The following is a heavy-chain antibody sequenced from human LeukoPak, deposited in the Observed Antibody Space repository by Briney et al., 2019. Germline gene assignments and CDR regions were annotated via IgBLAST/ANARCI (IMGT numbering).Heavy chain of an antibody. Sequence: GESLKISCKGSGYSFTSYWIGWVRQMPGKGLEWMGFIYPGDSDTRYSPSFQGQVTISADKSISTAYLQWSSLKASDTAMYYCARIKYSSYDALDIWGQGTMVTVSS. J-gene: IGHJ3*02. CDR2: IYPGDSDT. CDR3: ARIKYSSYDALDI. D-gene: IGHD6-6*01. CDR1: GYSFTSYW. V-gene: IGHV5-51*01.